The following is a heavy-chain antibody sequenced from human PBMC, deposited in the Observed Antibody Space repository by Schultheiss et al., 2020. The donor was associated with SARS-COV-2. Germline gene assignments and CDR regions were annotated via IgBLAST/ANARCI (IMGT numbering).Heavy chain of an antibody. V-gene: IGHV4-39*01. J-gene: IGHJ3*02. Sequence: SETLSLTCTVSGGSISSSSYYWGWIRQPPGKGLEWIGRIYTSGSTYYNPSLKSRVTISVDTSKNQFSLKLSSMTAADTAVYYCARAAAGTPDAFDIWGQGTMVTVSS. CDR1: GGSISSSSYY. CDR3: ARAAAGTPDAFDI. D-gene: IGHD6-13*01. CDR2: IYTSGST.